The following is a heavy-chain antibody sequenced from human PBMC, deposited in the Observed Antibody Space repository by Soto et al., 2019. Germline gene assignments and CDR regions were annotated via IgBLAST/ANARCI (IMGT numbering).Heavy chain of an antibody. Sequence: EASVKVSCKASGGTFSSYAISWVRQAPGQGLEWMGGVIPIFGTANYAQKFQGRVTITADESTSTAYMELCSLRSEDTAVYYCARGLAAMVTFPYYYGMDVWGQGTTVTVSS. CDR3: ARGLAAMVTFPYYYGMDV. CDR2: VIPIFGTA. J-gene: IGHJ6*02. V-gene: IGHV1-69*13. D-gene: IGHD5-18*01. CDR1: GGTFSSYA.